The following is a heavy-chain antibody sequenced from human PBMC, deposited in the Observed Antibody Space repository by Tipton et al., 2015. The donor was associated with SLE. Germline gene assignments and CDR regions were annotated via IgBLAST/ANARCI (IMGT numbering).Heavy chain of an antibody. CDR2: IKEDGSDK. D-gene: IGHD2-8*01. Sequence: SLRLSCAASGLPFRNFWMSWVRQAPGKGLEWVANIKEDGSDKNYVDSVRGRFTISRDNAKDSMFLQMNNLRGEDTAQYYCAREISSGAFYYWGRGILVTVSS. CDR1: GLPFRNFW. J-gene: IGHJ4*02. CDR3: AREISSGAFYY. V-gene: IGHV3-7*01.